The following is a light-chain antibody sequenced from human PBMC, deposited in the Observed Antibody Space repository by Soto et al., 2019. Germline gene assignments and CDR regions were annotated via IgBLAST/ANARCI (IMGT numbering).Light chain of an antibody. CDR2: AAS. CDR3: QQYGSSPPYT. Sequence: EIVLTQSPGTLSLSPGERATLSCRASQSVTSGNLAWYQQKPGQAPRLLIYAASSRATNIPDRFSGSGSGTDFTLTINRLEPEDFAVYYCQQYGSSPPYTFGQGTKLEIK. V-gene: IGKV3-20*01. CDR1: QSVTSGN. J-gene: IGKJ2*01.